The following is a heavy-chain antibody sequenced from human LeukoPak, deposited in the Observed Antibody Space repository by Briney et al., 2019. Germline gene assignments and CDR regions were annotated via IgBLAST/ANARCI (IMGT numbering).Heavy chain of an antibody. D-gene: IGHD2-2*01. J-gene: IGHJ6*03. CDR2: ISGSGGST. Sequence: PGGSLRLSCAASGFTFSSYGMSWVRQAPGKGLEWVSAISGSGGSTYYADSVKGRFTISRDNSKNTLYLQMNSLRAEDTAVYYCAKLHCSSTSCYGDYYYYYYMDVWGKGTTVTISS. CDR1: GFTFSSYG. V-gene: IGHV3-23*01. CDR3: AKLHCSSTSCYGDYYYYYYMDV.